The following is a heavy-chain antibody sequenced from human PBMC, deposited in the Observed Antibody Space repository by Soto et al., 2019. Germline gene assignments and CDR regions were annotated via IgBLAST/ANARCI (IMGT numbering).Heavy chain of an antibody. J-gene: IGHJ6*02. Sequence: QVQLVESGGGVVQPGRSLRLSCAASGFTFSSYGMHWVRQAPGKGLEWVAVIWYDGSNKYYADSVKGRFTISRDNSKNTLYLQMNSLRVEDTAVYYCARDRSMEYCISTRCPVYYYGMDVWGQGTTVTVSS. CDR3: ARDRSMEYCISTRCPVYYYGMDV. CDR2: IWYDGSNK. D-gene: IGHD2-2*01. CDR1: GFTFSSYG. V-gene: IGHV3-33*01.